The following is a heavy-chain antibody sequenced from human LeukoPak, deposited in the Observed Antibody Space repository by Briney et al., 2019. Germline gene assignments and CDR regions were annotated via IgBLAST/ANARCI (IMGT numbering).Heavy chain of an antibody. V-gene: IGHV4-59*01. CDR3: ARGRGGLGREFDY. D-gene: IGHD6-19*01. CDR1: GDSISSYY. Sequence: SETLSLTCTVSGDSISSYYWSWIRQPPGKGLEWIGYIYYSGPTNYNPALKSRVTISVDTSKNQFSLKLGSVTAADTAVYYCARGRGGLGREFDYWGQGILVTVSS. J-gene: IGHJ4*02. CDR2: IYYSGPT.